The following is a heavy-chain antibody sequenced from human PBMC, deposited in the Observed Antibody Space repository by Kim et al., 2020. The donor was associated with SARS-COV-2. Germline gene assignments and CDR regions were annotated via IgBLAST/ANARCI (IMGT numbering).Heavy chain of an antibody. D-gene: IGHD6-19*01. CDR3: SRSGWRFQLYFDH. CDR2: ITYDGKT. V-gene: IGHV4-39*01. J-gene: IGHJ4*02. Sequence: SETLSLTCTVSGGSVSSSRYYWGWIRQSPGKGLEWIGSITYDGKTSYNPSLKSRLTVSVDPSMTQFSLNLTSLTAADTAVYYCSRSGWRFQLYFDHWGQG. CDR1: GGSVSSSRYY.